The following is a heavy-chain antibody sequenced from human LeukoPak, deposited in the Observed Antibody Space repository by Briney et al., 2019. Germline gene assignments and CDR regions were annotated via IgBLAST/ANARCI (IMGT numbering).Heavy chain of an antibody. D-gene: IGHD1-26*01. CDR2: IHFSGST. V-gene: IGHV4-39*01. J-gene: IGHJ4*02. CDR3: ARRMGALDF. CDR1: GGSISNIIYY. Sequence: PSETLSLTCSVSGGSISNIIYYWAWVRLPPGKGLEWIGSIHFSGSTYYSPSLKSRVTIPTDTSKNQFSLRLNFVTAADTAVYYCARRMGALDFWGQGALVTVSS.